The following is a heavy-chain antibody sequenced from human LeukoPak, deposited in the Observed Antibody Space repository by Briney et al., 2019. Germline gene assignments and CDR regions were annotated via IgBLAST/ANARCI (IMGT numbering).Heavy chain of an antibody. CDR3: ARGVSYCSSTSCYGMHFDY. CDR1: GGSISSYY. V-gene: IGHV4-59*01. CDR2: IYYSGST. Sequence: SETLSLTCTVSGGSISSYYWSWIRQPPGKGLEWIGYIYYSGSTNYNPFLKSRVTISVDTSKNQFSLKLSSVTAADTAVYYCARGVSYCSSTSCYGMHFDYWGQGTLVTVSS. J-gene: IGHJ4*02. D-gene: IGHD2-2*01.